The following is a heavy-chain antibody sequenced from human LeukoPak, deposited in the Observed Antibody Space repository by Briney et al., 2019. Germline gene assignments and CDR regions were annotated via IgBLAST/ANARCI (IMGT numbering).Heavy chain of an antibody. CDR1: GGSIRSYY. CDR3: ARDGYSDSSGYDYPPSV. V-gene: IGHV4-59*01. D-gene: IGHD3-22*01. J-gene: IGHJ4*02. CDR2: MSYSGSY. Sequence: PSETLSLTCTVSGGSIRSYYWSWIRQPPGKGLEWIGYMSYSGSYKYNPPLKSRVTISVDASKNQFSLKLSSVTAADTAVYYCARDGYSDSSGYDYPPSVWGQGTLVTVSS.